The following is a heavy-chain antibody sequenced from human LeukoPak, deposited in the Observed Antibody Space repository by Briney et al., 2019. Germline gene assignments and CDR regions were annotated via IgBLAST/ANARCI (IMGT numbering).Heavy chain of an antibody. V-gene: IGHV3-30-3*01. CDR3: ATPDLADYDILTGLGY. Sequence: PGRSLRLSCAASGFTFSSYAMHWVRQAPGKGLEWVAVISYDGSNKYYADSVKGRFTISRDNSKNTLYLQMNSLRAEDTAVYYCATPDLADYDILTGLGYWGQGTLVTVSS. J-gene: IGHJ4*02. D-gene: IGHD3-9*01. CDR2: ISYDGSNK. CDR1: GFTFSSYA.